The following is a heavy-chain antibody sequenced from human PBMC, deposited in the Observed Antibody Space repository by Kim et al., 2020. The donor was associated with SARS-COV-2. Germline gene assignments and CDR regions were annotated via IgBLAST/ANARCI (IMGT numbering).Heavy chain of an antibody. CDR2: ISYDGSNK. CDR1: GFTFSSYG. J-gene: IGHJ6*02. V-gene: IGHV3-30*18. D-gene: IGHD6-6*01. CDR3: AKDRPYGMDV. Sequence: GGSLRLSCAASGFTFSSYGMHWVRQAPGKGLEWVAVISYDGSNKYYADSVKGRFTISRDNSKNTLYLQMNSLRAEDTAVYYCAKDRPYGMDVWGQGTTVT.